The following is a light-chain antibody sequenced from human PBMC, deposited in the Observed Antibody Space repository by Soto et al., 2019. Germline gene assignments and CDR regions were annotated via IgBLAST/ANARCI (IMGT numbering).Light chain of an antibody. CDR3: SSYAGSSNV. J-gene: IGLJ1*01. Sequence: QSALAQPASVSGSPGQSITLSYTGTSSDLCGYNYVSCYQQYPGKAPKLMIYEVNKRPSGVPDRFSGSKSGNTASLTVSGLQAEDEADYYCSSYAGSSNVFGTGTKVTVL. V-gene: IGLV2-8*01. CDR1: SSDLCGYNY. CDR2: EVN.